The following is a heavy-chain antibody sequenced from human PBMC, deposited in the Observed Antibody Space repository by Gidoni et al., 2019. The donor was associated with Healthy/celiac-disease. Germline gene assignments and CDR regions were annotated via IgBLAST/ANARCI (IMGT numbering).Heavy chain of an antibody. J-gene: IGHJ4*02. CDR1: GFTFSSYG. CDR3: AKDYDSSAYFDY. V-gene: IGHV3-30*18. CDR2: ISYDGSNK. D-gene: IGHD3-22*01. Sequence: QVQLVESGGGVVQPGRSLRLSCAASGFTFSSYGMHWVRQAPGKGLEWVAVISYDGSNKYYADSVKGRFTISRDNSKNTLYLQMNSLRAEDTAVYYCAKDYDSSAYFDYWGQGTLVTVSS.